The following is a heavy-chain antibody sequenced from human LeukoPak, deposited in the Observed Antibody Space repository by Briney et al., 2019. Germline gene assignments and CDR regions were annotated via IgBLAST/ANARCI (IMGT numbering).Heavy chain of an antibody. V-gene: IGHV3-23*01. J-gene: IGHJ4*02. D-gene: IGHD3-10*01. CDR3: ARSYYYGKWEGVH. Sequence: GGSLRLSCAASGFTFSSYGMSWVRQAPGKGLEWVSGISGSGGRTYFADSVKGRFTISRDNSKNTLYLQMNSLRAEDTAVYYCARSYYYGKWEGVHWGQGTLVTVSS. CDR1: GFTFSSYG. CDR2: ISGSGGRT.